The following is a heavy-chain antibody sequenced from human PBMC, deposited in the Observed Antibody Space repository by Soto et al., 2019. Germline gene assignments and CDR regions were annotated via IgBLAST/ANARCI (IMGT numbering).Heavy chain of an antibody. CDR3: ARDAGSGSYYTYGMDV. CDR1: GFTFSRYA. Sequence: QVQLVESGGSVVQPGRSLRLSCAASGFTFSRYAMHWVRQAPGKGLEWVAVISYDGSNKYYADSVKGRFTISRDNSKNTLYLQMNSLRAEDTAVYYCARDAGSGSYYTYGMDVWGQGTTVTVSS. D-gene: IGHD3-10*01. CDR2: ISYDGSNK. J-gene: IGHJ6*02. V-gene: IGHV3-30-3*01.